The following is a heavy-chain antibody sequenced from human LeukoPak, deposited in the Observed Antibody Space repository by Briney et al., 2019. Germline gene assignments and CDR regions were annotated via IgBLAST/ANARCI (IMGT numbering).Heavy chain of an antibody. Sequence: GGALRLSCAASRFTFSSYWMSWVRQAPGKGLEWVANIKQDGSEKYYVDTVRGGFTISRDNAKNSLQLQMHSLRAEATDVYYCARGLNVDTAMGRLGDWGQGTLVTVSS. CDR2: IKQDGSEK. J-gene: IGHJ4*02. D-gene: IGHD5-18*01. CDR3: ARGLNVDTAMGRLGD. V-gene: IGHV3-7*01. CDR1: RFTFSSYW.